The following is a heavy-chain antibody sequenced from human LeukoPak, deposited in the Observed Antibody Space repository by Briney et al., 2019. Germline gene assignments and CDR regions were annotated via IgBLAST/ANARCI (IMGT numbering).Heavy chain of an antibody. J-gene: IGHJ6*03. CDR2: ITGSGGAT. CDR3: VKNFWSDRYSYYYMDV. D-gene: IGHD3-3*01. Sequence: PGGSLRLSCVASGFIFTNYGMHWVRQAPGKGLEWVSGITGSGGATYYADSVKGRFTISRDNSKNTLYLQVNRVRAEDTAIYLCVKNFWSDRYSYYYMDVWGKGTTVIVSS. V-gene: IGHV3-23*01. CDR1: GFIFTNYG.